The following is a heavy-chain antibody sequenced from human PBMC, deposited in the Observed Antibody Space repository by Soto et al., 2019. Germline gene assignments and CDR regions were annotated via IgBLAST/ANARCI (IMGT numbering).Heavy chain of an antibody. CDR2: ISGSGDRT. J-gene: IGHJ4*02. Sequence: EVQLLESGGGLVQPGGSLRLSCAASGFTFSNYAMSWLRQPPGKGLEWVSAISGSGDRTYYADSVKGRFTISRDNSKNTLYLQMNSLRAEDSAVYYCVKERSGHSYADSWVQGTLVTVSS. CDR1: GFTFSNYA. D-gene: IGHD5-18*01. V-gene: IGHV3-23*01. CDR3: VKERSGHSYADS.